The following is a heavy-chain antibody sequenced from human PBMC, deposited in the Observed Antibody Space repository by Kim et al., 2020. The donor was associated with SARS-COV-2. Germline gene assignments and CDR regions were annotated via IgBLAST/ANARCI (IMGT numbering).Heavy chain of an antibody. J-gene: IGHJ6*02. CDR2: IYSGGRT. V-gene: IGHV3-53*01. D-gene: IGHD1-26*01. CDR3: ARGEGVNDFYGMDV. CDR1: GFTVSSNY. Sequence: GGSLRLSCAASGFTVSSNYMSWVRQAPGKGLEWVSVIYSGGRTYYADSMKGRFTISRDNSKNTLYLQMNSLRAEDTAVYYCARGEGVNDFYGMDVWGQGTTVTVSS.